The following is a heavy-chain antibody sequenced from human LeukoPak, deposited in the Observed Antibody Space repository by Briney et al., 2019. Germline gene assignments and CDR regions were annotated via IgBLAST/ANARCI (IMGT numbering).Heavy chain of an antibody. V-gene: IGHV1-58*01. J-gene: IGHJ5*02. CDR2: IVVGSGNT. CDR3: AEGPYCSGGSCYQNWFDP. Sequence: SVTVSCTASGFTFTSSAVQWVRQARGQRLEWIGWIVVGSGNTNYAQKFQERVTITRDMSTSTAYMELSSLRSEDTAVYYCAEGPYCSGGSCYQNWFDPWGQGTLVTVSS. D-gene: IGHD2-15*01. CDR1: GFTFTSSA.